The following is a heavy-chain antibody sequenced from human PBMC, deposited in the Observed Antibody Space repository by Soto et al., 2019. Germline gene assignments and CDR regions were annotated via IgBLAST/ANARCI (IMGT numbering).Heavy chain of an antibody. J-gene: IGHJ6*02. CDR1: GYTLTELS. V-gene: IGHV1-24*01. CDR3: ATDLRDPDILTGYRPYGMDV. D-gene: IGHD3-9*01. Sequence: ASVKVSCKVSGYTLTELSMHWVRQAPGKGLEWMGGFDPEDGETIYAQKFQGRVTMTEDTSTDTAYMELSSLRSEDTAVYYCATDLRDPDILTGYRPYGMDVWGQGTTVTVAS. CDR2: FDPEDGET.